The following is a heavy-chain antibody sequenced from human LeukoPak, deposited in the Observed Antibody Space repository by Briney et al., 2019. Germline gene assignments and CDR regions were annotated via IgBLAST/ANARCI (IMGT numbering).Heavy chain of an antibody. J-gene: IGHJ4*02. V-gene: IGHV3-23*01. Sequence: GGSLRLSCAASGFTFSGYAMNWVRQAPGKGLEWVSTISGSGTSTYYADSVKGRFTISRDNSKNTLYLQMNSLRAEDTAIYYCAKAYGSGSYYPDYWGQGTLVTVSS. CDR1: GFTFSGYA. CDR2: ISGSGTST. D-gene: IGHD3-10*01. CDR3: AKAYGSGSYYPDY.